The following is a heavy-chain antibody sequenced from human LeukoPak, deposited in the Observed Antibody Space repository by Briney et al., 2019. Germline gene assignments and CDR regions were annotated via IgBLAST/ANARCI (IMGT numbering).Heavy chain of an antibody. J-gene: IGHJ5*02. CDR3: ARDTIIAAAKQKNWFDP. CDR2: IIPIFGTA. CDR1: GGTFSSYA. D-gene: IGHD6-13*01. V-gene: IGHV1-69*05. Sequence: SVKVSCKASGGTFSSYAISWVRQAPGRGLEWMGRIIPIFGTANYAQKFQGRVTITTDESTSTAYMELSSLRSEDTAVYYCARDTIIAAAKQKNWFDPWGQGTLVTVSS.